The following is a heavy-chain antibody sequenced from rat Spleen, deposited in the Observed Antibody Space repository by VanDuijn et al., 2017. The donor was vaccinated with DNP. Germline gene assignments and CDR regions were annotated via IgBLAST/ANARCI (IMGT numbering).Heavy chain of an antibody. J-gene: IGHJ2*01. V-gene: IGHV5-7*01. CDR1: GFTFSDQY. CDR3: ARPDY. Sequence: EVQLVESGGGLVQPGRSLKLSCAASGFTFSDQYMAWVRQAPTEGLEWVAYISSDGITTYYRDSVKARFTVSRDNAKSTLYLQMDSLRSEDTATYYCARPDYWAQGVMVTVSS. CDR2: ISSDGITT.